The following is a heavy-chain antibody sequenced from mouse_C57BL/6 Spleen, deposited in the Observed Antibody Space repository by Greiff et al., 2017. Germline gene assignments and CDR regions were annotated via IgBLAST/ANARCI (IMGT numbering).Heavy chain of an antibody. CDR2: IDPSDSYT. CDR1: GYTFTSYW. D-gene: IGHD2-14*01. Sequence: QVQLQQPGAELVMPGASVKLSCKASGYTFTSYWMHWVKQRPGQGLEWIGEIDPSDSYTNYNQKFKGKSTLTVDKSSSTAYMQLRSLTSEYSAVYYCAGGTFFAYWGQGTLVTVSA. CDR3: AGGTFFAY. V-gene: IGHV1-69*01. J-gene: IGHJ3*01.